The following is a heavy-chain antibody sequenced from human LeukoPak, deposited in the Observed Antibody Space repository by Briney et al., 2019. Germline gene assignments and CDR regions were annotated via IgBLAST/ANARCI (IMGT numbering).Heavy chain of an antibody. V-gene: IGHV3-66*04. CDR2: LYTGGST. D-gene: IGHD3-10*01. CDR1: GLTVSNNY. J-gene: IGHJ6*02. CDR3: AKHYYRVVRGVKVDYYGMDV. Sequence: GGSLRLSCEASGLTVSNNYMAWVRQAPGKGLEWISFLYTGGSTYYADSVKGRFTISRDNSKNTLYLQMNSLRAEDTAIYYCAKHYYRVVRGVKVDYYGMDVWGRGTTVTVSS.